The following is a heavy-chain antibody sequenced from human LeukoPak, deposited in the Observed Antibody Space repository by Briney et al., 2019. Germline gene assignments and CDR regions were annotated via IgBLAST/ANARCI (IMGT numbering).Heavy chain of an antibody. Sequence: GGSLRLSCAASGFTFSSYAMHWVRQAPGKGLEWVAVISYDGSNKYYADSVKGRFTISRDNAKNSLYLQMNSLRAEDTALYYCATGMATITWGQGTLVTVSS. CDR2: ISYDGSNK. D-gene: IGHD5-24*01. CDR1: GFTFSSYA. J-gene: IGHJ5*02. CDR3: ATGMATIT. V-gene: IGHV3-30-3*01.